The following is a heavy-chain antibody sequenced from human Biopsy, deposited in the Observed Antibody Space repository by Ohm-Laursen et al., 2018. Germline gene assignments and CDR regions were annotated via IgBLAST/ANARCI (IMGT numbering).Heavy chain of an antibody. J-gene: IGHJ2*01. D-gene: IGHD3-22*01. CDR3: ARDRGYYSDRTVPGYFDL. CDR1: GDSISSYY. CDR2: VYYTGST. Sequence: PSETLSRTCTVSGDSISSYYWSWIRQPPGKGLEWIGYVYYTGSTDYNPSLQSRVTISVDTSKNHFSLRLRSVTPADTAIYYCARDRGYYSDRTVPGYFDLWGRGTLVTVSS. V-gene: IGHV4-59*01.